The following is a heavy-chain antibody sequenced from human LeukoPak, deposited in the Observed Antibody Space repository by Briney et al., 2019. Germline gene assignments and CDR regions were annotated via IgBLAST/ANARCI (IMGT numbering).Heavy chain of an antibody. Sequence: GGSLRLSCAASGFTVSGDYMSWVRQAPGKGLEWVSVIYSGGSTYYADSVKGRFTISRDNSKNTLYLQMNSLRAEDTAVYYCARDSIPSGYDPPGYFDYWGQGTLVTVSS. CDR3: ARDSIPSGYDPPGYFDY. V-gene: IGHV3-53*05. CDR2: IYSGGST. CDR1: GFTVSGDY. D-gene: IGHD5-12*01. J-gene: IGHJ4*02.